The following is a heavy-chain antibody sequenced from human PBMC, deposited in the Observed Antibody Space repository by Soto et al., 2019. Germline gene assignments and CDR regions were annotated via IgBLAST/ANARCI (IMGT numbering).Heavy chain of an antibody. Sequence: ASVKVSCKASGYSFTIYGITWVRQAPGQGLEWMGWISTYDGNTYYAQNFQGRISMARDTSTGTAYMELRSLRSDDTAVYYCARDRGRSCIGGTCPFDYWGQGTLVTVSS. CDR2: ISTYDGNT. CDR3: ARDRGRSCIGGTCPFDY. J-gene: IGHJ4*02. D-gene: IGHD2-15*01. CDR1: GYSFTIYG. V-gene: IGHV1-18*01.